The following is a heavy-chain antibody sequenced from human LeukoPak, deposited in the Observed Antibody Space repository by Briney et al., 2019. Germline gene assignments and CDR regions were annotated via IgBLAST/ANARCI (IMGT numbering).Heavy chain of an antibody. CDR1: GGSFSGYY. CDR3: VRQTRKSYDGTVRGGHFDL. Sequence: SETLSLTCAVYGGSFSGYYWSWIRQPPGKGLEWIGEINHSGSTNYNPSLKSRVTISVDTSKNQFSLKLSSVTAADTAVYYCVRQTRKSYDGTVRGGHFDLWGQGALVSVSS. D-gene: IGHD1-7*01. V-gene: IGHV4-34*01. CDR2: INHSGST. J-gene: IGHJ4*02.